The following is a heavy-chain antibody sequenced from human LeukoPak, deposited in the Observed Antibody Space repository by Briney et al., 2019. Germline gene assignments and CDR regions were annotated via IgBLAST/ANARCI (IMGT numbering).Heavy chain of an antibody. Sequence: GGSLRLSCATSGFTFSSYAMSWVSQAPGKGLEWVSGIGASGGSTYCADSVKGRFTISRDNSKNTLYLQMNSLRTEDTAVYYCAKAEGYDILTGLDYWGQGTLVTVSS. CDR3: AKAEGYDILTGLDY. J-gene: IGHJ4*02. CDR1: GFTFSSYA. D-gene: IGHD3-9*01. V-gene: IGHV3-23*01. CDR2: IGASGGST.